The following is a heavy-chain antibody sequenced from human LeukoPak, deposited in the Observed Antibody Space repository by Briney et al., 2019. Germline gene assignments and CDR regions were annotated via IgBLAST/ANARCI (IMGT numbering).Heavy chain of an antibody. D-gene: IGHD3-22*01. CDR3: ARGQDDRSGTFDY. Sequence: PSGTLSLTCTVSGDSVSSGNYYLSWIRQPPGKGLDWLTYMSPSGTTKYNPSLKSRVTTSVDTSRTQFSLRLSSVTAADTAVYYCARGQDDRSGTFDYWGQGILVTVSS. CDR1: GDSVSSGNYY. V-gene: IGHV4-61*01. CDR2: MSPSGTT. J-gene: IGHJ4*02.